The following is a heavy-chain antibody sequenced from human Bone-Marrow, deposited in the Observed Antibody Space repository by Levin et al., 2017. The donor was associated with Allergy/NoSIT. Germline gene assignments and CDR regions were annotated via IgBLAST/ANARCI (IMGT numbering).Heavy chain of an antibody. Sequence: PSETLSLTCSVSGGSINTHFQWVWIRQPPGKGLEWIGSISSSEDTYYSPSLPGRGTMSLDRSKNQFSLKLTSVTAADTAVYYCARRGYTYGDFDYWGQRTLVTVSS. CDR3: ARRGYTYGDFDY. CDR1: GGSINTHFQ. V-gene: IGHV4-39*01. D-gene: IGHD5-18*01. CDR2: ISSSEDT. J-gene: IGHJ4*02.